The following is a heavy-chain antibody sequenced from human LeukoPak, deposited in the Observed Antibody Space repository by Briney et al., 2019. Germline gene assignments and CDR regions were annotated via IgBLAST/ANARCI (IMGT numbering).Heavy chain of an antibody. J-gene: IGHJ4*02. D-gene: IGHD5-18*01. CDR3: AKFRGYSYGSIGY. V-gene: IGHV3-23*01. CDR1: GFTFSTYD. Sequence: GGSLRLSCAASGFTFSTYDMSWVRQAPGKGLEWVSAISGSGGSTFYADSVKGRFTISRDNSKNTLYLQMNSLRAEDTAVYYCAKFRGYSYGSIGYWGQGTLVTVSS. CDR2: ISGSGGST.